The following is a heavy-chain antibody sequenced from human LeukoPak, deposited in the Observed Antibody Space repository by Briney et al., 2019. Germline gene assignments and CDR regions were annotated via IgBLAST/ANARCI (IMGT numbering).Heavy chain of an antibody. D-gene: IGHD6-19*01. Sequence: GGSLRLSCAASGFTFDDYAMHWVRQAPGKGLEWVSGISWNSGSIGYADSVKGRFTISRDNAKNSLYLQMNSLGAEDTALYYCAKDRYSSGWYGLDYWGQGTLVTVSS. CDR2: ISWNSGSI. V-gene: IGHV3-9*01. CDR3: AKDRYSSGWYGLDY. J-gene: IGHJ4*02. CDR1: GFTFDDYA.